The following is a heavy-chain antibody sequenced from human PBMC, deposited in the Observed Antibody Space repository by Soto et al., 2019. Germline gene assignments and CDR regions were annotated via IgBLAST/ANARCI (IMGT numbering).Heavy chain of an antibody. CDR1: GFTFSSYW. V-gene: IGHV3-7*01. J-gene: IGHJ6*02. Sequence: GGSLRLSCAASGFTFSSYWMSWVRQAPGKGLEWVANIKQDGSEKYYVDSVKGRFTISRDNATNSLYLQMNSLRAEDTAVYYCARDSIVLVPAARDRRYYGMDVWGQGATVTVSS. D-gene: IGHD2-2*01. CDR3: ARDSIVLVPAARDRRYYGMDV. CDR2: IKQDGSEK.